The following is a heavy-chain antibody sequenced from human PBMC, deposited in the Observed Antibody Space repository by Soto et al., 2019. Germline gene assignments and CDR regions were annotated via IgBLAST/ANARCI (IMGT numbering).Heavy chain of an antibody. CDR1: GGSISSGDYY. D-gene: IGHD2-15*01. CDR3: ARDIVVVAATVGYYYYGMDV. J-gene: IGHJ6*02. CDR2: IYYSGST. V-gene: IGHV4-30-4*01. Sequence: SSETLSLTCTVSGGSISSGDYYWSWIRQPPGKGLEWIGYIYYSGSTYYNPSLKSRVTISVDTSKNQFSLKLSSVTAADTAVYYCARDIVVVAATVGYYYYGMDVWGQGTTVTVSS.